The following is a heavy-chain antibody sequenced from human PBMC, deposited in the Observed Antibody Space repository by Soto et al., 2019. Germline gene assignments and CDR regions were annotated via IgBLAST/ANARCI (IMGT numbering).Heavy chain of an antibody. CDR2: IYSGGST. J-gene: IGHJ6*02. CDR3: ARELDGMDV. D-gene: IGHD3-3*02. CDR1: GFTVSTNY. Sequence: HPGGSLRLSCAASGFTVSTNYMNWVRQAPGKGLEWVSVIYSGGSTYYADSVKGRFTISRDIPRNTLYLQMNSLRADDTAVYYCARELDGMDVWGQGTTVTVSS. V-gene: IGHV3-53*01.